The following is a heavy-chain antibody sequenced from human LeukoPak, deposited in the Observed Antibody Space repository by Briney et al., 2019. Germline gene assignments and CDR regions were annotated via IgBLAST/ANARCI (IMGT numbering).Heavy chain of an antibody. CDR1: GFTFSSYD. CDR2: ISAAGDT. J-gene: IGHJ5*02. CDR3: ARGLPGGLDP. V-gene: IGHV3-13*01. D-gene: IGHD2-15*01. Sequence: GGSLRLSCAASGFTFSSYDMHWVRQATGEGLEWVSSISAAGDTYFSGSVKGRFTISRENAKNSLYLQMNSLRVGDTAVYYCARGLPGGLDPWGQGTLVTVSS.